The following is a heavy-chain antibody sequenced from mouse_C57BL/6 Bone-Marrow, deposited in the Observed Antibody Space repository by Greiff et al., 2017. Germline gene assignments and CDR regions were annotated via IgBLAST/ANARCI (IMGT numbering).Heavy chain of an antibody. D-gene: IGHD1-1*01. V-gene: IGHV1-85*01. J-gene: IGHJ1*03. CDR1: GYTFTSYD. CDR2: IYPRDGST. Sequence: QVHVKQSGPELVKPGASVKLSCKASGYTFTSYDINWVKQRPGQGLEWIGWIYPRDGSTKYNEKFKGKATLTVDTSSSTAYMELHSLTSEDSAVYFCARGTTVVRNWYFDVWGTGTTVTVSS. CDR3: ARGTTVVRNWYFDV.